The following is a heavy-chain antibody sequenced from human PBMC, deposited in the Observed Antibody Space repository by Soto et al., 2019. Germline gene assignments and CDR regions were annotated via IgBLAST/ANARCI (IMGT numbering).Heavy chain of an antibody. J-gene: IGHJ5*02. CDR3: AGVSYYYDNSGYSYGWFGP. V-gene: IGHV4-59*11. Sequence: TSETLSLTCSVSGGSMSNHYWSWIRQPPGKGLEWIGDIYYSGSTDYNPSLKSRVSISVDTSKSQFFLKLNAVTAADTAVYFCAGVSYYYDNSGYSYGWFGPWGQGTLVTVSS. D-gene: IGHD3-22*01. CDR2: IYYSGST. CDR1: GGSMSNHY.